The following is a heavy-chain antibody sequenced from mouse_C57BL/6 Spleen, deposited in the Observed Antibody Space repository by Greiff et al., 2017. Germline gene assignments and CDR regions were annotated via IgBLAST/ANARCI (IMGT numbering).Heavy chain of an antibody. CDR1: GYTFTSYW. CDR3: ARSGYYDSWYFCV. D-gene: IGHD1-1*01. V-gene: IGHV1-69*01. J-gene: IGHJ1*03. Sequence: QVQLQQPGAELVMPGASVKLSCKASGYTFTSYWMHWVKQRPGQGLEWIGEIDPSDSYTNYNQKFKGKSTLTVDKSSSTAYMQLSSLTSEDSAVYYCARSGYYDSWYFCVWGTGTTVTVSS. CDR2: IDPSDSYT.